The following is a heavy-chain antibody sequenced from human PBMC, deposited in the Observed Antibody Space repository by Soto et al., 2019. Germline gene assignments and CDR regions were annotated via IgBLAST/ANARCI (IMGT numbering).Heavy chain of an antibody. D-gene: IGHD3-22*01. CDR3: AKDDGISGYFDY. CDR2: ISYDGSNK. V-gene: IGHV3-30*18. J-gene: IGHJ4*02. Sequence: GGSLRLSCAASGFSFSTYDMHWVRQAPGKGLEWVAVISYDGSNKYYADSVKGRFTISRDNSKNTLYLQMNSLRAEDTAVYYCAKDDGISGYFDYWGQGTLVTVSS. CDR1: GFSFSTYD.